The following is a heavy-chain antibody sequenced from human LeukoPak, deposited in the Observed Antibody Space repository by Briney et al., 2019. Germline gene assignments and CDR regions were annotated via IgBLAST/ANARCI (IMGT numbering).Heavy chain of an antibody. D-gene: IGHD2-21*02. CDR3: AKGIKGSYCGGDCYLPYYYYGLDV. CDR2: ICSSSSTI. J-gene: IGHJ6*02. Sequence: GGSLRLSCAASGFTFSSYSMSWVRQAPGKGLEWVSYICSSSSTIYYADSVKGRFTISRDNAKNSLYLQMNSLRAEDTAVYYCAKGIKGSYCGGDCYLPYYYYGLDVWGQGTTVTVSS. V-gene: IGHV3-48*01. CDR1: GFTFSSYS.